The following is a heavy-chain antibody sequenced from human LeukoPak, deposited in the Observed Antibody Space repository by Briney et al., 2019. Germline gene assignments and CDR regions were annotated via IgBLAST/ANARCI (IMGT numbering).Heavy chain of an antibody. CDR1: GGSISSGGFY. D-gene: IGHD4-11*01. CDR2: IYHSGTT. Sequence: TSETLSLTCTVSGGSISSGGFYWSWIRQHPGKGLEWIGYIYHSGTTYYNPSLKSRLTISVDTSKNQFSLDLSSVTAADTAVYYCARGGNTVTTDYWGQGTLVTVSS. CDR3: ARGGNTVTTDY. J-gene: IGHJ4*02. V-gene: IGHV4-31*03.